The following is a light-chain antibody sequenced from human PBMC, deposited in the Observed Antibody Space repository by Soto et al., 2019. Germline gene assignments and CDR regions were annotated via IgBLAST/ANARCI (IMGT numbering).Light chain of an antibody. Sequence: EIVLTPAPGTLSLSPGERATLSCRASQSVSSSYLAWYQQKPGQAPRLLIYGASSRATGIPDRFSGSGSGTDFTLTISRLEPQDFAVYYCQQYCSSPPWTFGQGTKVDVK. CDR2: GAS. CDR1: QSVSSSY. CDR3: QQYCSSPPWT. J-gene: IGKJ1*01. V-gene: IGKV3-20*01.